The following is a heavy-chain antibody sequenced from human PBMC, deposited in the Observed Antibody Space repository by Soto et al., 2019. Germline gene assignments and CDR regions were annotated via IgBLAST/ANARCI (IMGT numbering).Heavy chain of an antibody. CDR1: GYTLTELS. V-gene: IGHV1-24*01. D-gene: IGHD3-10*01. CDR3: ATSAYYYGPYGMDV. CDR2: FDPEDGET. Sequence: ASVKVSCKVSGYTLTELSMHWVRQAPGKGLEWMGGFDPEDGETIYAQKFQGRVTMTEDTSTDTAYMELSSLRSEDTAVYYCATSAYYYGPYGMDVWGQGTTVTVPS. J-gene: IGHJ6*02.